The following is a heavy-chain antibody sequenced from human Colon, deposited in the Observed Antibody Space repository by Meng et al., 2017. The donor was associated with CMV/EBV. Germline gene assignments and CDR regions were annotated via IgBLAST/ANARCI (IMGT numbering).Heavy chain of an antibody. CDR1: GYTFNGYF. CDR2: INPVTGDT. V-gene: IGHV1-2*02. J-gene: IGHJ4*02. CDR3: ATFGGDFDY. Sequence: QVRLVRAGAEVKEPGASVKVSCKTSGYTFNGYFMHWVRQAPGQGLEWMGWINPVTGDTSYAQKFQVRVTMTRDTSISTAYMELSSLRSDDTAVYYCATFGGDFDYWGQGTLVTVSS. D-gene: IGHD3-3*01.